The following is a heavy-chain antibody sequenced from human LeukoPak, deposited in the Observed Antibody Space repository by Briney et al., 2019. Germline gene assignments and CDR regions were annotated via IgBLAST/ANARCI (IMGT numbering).Heavy chain of an antibody. CDR1: GFTFSGFW. CDR3: ARGGSGLDY. CDR2: ISFDGSDA. Sequence: GGSLRLSCAASGFTFSGFWMHWVRQAPGKGLVWVSCISFDGSDATYTDSVKGRFTISRDNAKNSLYLQMNSLRVEDTAVYYCARGGSGLDYWGQGTLVTVSS. D-gene: IGHD2-21*01. J-gene: IGHJ4*02. V-gene: IGHV3-74*01.